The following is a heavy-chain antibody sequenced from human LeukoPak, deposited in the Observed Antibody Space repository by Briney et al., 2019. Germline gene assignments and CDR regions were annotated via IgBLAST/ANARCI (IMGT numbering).Heavy chain of an antibody. J-gene: IGHJ4*02. V-gene: IGHV3-21*01. CDR2: ISTTSNYI. D-gene: IGHD1-26*01. CDR1: GFTFSSYN. Sequence: GGSLRLSCAASGFTFSSYNMNWVRQAPGRRLEWVSSISTTSNYIYYADSVKGRFTISRDKAKNSLYLQMNSLRTEDTAVYYCARVHSGSPHWGQGTLVTVSS. CDR3: ARVHSGSPH.